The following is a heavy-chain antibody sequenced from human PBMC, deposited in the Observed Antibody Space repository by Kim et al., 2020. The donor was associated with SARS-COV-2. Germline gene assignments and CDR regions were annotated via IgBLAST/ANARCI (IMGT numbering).Heavy chain of an antibody. CDR1: GYTFTSYY. V-gene: IGHV1-46*01. D-gene: IGHD3-9*01. CDR2: INPSGGST. CDR3: ARSYDILTGYILSPDY. J-gene: IGHJ4*02. Sequence: ASVKVSCKASGYTFTSYYMHWVRQAPGQGLEWMGIINPSGGSTSYAQKFQGRVTMTRDTSTSTVYMELSSLRSEDTAVYYCARSYDILTGYILSPDYWGQGTLVTVSS.